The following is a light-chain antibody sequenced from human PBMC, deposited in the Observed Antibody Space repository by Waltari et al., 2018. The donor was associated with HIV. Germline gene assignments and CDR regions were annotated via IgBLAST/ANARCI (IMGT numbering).Light chain of an antibody. Sequence: DIQMTQSPSSPPAPVGDRVTITCQASQDISNYLNWYQQKPGKAPKLLIYDASNLETGVPSRFSGSGSGTDFTFTISSLQPEDIATYYCQQYDNLLRTFGQGTKVEIK. J-gene: IGKJ1*01. CDR1: QDISNY. CDR3: QQYDNLLRT. CDR2: DAS. V-gene: IGKV1-33*01.